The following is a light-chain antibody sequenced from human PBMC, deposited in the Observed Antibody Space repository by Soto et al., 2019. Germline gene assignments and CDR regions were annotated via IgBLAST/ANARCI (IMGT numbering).Light chain of an antibody. CDR1: QSVSNNY. V-gene: IGKV3-20*01. Sequence: EIVLTQSPGTLSLSTGERATVSCRASQSVSNNYLAWYQQKPGQAPRLLIYGASNRATGIPDRFSGSGSGTDFTLTSSRLEPQDFAVYYCQQYGSSGTFGQGTKVDI. J-gene: IGKJ1*01. CDR2: GAS. CDR3: QQYGSSGT.